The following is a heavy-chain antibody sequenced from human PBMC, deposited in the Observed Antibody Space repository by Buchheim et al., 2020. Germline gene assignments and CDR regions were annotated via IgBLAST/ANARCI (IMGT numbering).Heavy chain of an antibody. CDR3: ARVCGRPLRDFDWLANDMDV. J-gene: IGHJ6*02. CDR1: GGSFSGYY. V-gene: IGHV4-34*01. D-gene: IGHD3-9*01. Sequence: QVQLQQWGAGLLKPSETLSLTCAVYGGSFSGYYWSWIRQPPGKGLEWIGEINHSGSTTYNPSLKSRVTISVDTSKNQFSLKLSSVTAADTAVYYCARVCGRPLRDFDWLANDMDVWGQGTT. CDR2: INHSGST.